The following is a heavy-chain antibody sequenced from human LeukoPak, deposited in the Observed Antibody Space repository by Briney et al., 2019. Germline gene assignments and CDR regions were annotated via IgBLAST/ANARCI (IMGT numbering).Heavy chain of an antibody. J-gene: IGHJ4*02. D-gene: IGHD1-26*01. CDR1: GFTFNEFG. V-gene: IGHV3-33*01. CDR3: ARDRPTGSYYSIDH. Sequence: GGSLRLSCAASGFTFNEFGVHWVRQAPGQGLEWVALIWYDGSNKYYADSVKGRFTISRDNSKNTVYLQMNSLRVEDTALYYCARDRPTGSYYSIDHWGQGTLATVSS. CDR2: IWYDGSNK.